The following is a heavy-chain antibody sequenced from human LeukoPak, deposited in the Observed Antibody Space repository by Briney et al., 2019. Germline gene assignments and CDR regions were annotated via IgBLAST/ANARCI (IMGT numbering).Heavy chain of an antibody. CDR1: GYTFTSYD. D-gene: IGHD4-17*01. CDR3: ARGYGDYVGHDY. CDR2: MNPNSGNT. V-gene: IGHV1-8*01. J-gene: IGHJ4*02. Sequence: ASVKVSCKASGYTFTSYDINWVRQATGQGLEWMGWMNPNSGNTGYAQKFQGRVTMTRNTSISTAYMELSSLRSEDTAVYYCARGYGDYVGHDYWGRGTLVTVSS.